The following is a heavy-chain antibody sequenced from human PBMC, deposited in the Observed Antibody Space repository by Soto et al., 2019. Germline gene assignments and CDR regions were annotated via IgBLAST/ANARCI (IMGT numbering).Heavy chain of an antibody. V-gene: IGHV4-34*01. Sequence: SETLSLTCAVYGGSFSGYYWSWIRQPPGKGLEWIGEINHSGSTNYNPSLKSRVTISVDTSKNQFSLKLSSVTAADTAVYYCAYTIVGDPLDYWGQGTLVTVSS. CDR2: INHSGST. CDR3: AYTIVGDPLDY. CDR1: GGSFSGYY. D-gene: IGHD3-22*01. J-gene: IGHJ4*02.